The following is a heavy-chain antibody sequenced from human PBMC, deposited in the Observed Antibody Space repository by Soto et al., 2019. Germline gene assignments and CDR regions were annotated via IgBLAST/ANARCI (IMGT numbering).Heavy chain of an antibody. CDR3: AHRYGGNYYRWYFDS. CDR1: GFSLSTSGAG. Sequence: QITLKESGPTLVKPTQTLTVTCTFSGFSLSTSGAGVGWIRQSPGKAPEWLALISWKDEKRYNPGLKSRLTITKEPSKNQVVLTMTDLDPVDTATYFCAHRYGGNYYRWYFDSWGQGTLVTVSS. J-gene: IGHJ4*02. D-gene: IGHD1-26*01. CDR2: ISWKDEK. V-gene: IGHV2-5*01.